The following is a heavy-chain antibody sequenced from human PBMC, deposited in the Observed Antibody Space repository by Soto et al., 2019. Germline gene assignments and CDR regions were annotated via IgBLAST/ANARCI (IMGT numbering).Heavy chain of an antibody. CDR2: IIPIFGTA. D-gene: IGHD2-21*02. CDR1: GGTFSSYA. Sequence: SVKVSCKASGGTFSSYAISWVRQAPGQGLEWMGGIIPIFGTANYAQKFQGRVTITADESTSTAYMELSSLRSEDTAVYYCAKHIVVVTATRYYYYGMDVWGQGTTVTVSS. J-gene: IGHJ6*02. CDR3: AKHIVVVTATRYYYYGMDV. V-gene: IGHV1-69*13.